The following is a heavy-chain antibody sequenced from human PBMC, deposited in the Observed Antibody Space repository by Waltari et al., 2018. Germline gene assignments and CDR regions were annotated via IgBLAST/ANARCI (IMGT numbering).Heavy chain of an antibody. Sequence: QVQLVESGGGVVQPGRSLRLSCEASEFTFSSYAMHWVRQAPGKGLEWVAVISYNARNIYDVDSVKGRFTISRDNSKKTLYLQMNSLRAEDTAVYYCARDYCDRTNCHGMDVWGQGTTVTVSS. CDR1: EFTFSSYA. D-gene: IGHD3-22*01. CDR2: ISYNARNI. J-gene: IGHJ6*02. CDR3: ARDYCDRTNCHGMDV. V-gene: IGHV3-30*04.